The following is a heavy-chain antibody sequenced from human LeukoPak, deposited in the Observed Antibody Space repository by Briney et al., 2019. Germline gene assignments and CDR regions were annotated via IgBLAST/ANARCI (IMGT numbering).Heavy chain of an antibody. CDR1: GYSISSGYY. V-gene: IGHV4-38-2*01. D-gene: IGHD3-22*01. J-gene: IGHJ4*02. CDR3: ARVASSASYYFDY. Sequence: SETLSLTCAVSGYSISSGYYWGWIRQPPGKGLEWIGHIFHGGTTYYNPSLKSRVTMSLDKSKNHFSLNLSSVTAADTAVYYCARVASSASYYFDYWGQGTLVSVSS. CDR2: IFHGGTT.